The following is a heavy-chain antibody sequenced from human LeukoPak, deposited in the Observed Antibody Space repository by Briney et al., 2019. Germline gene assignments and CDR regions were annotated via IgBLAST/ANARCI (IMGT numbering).Heavy chain of an antibody. CDR2: INEHANER. D-gene: IGHD3-16*01. V-gene: IGHV3-7*01. CDR1: GFRFSDYW. CDR3: ARDWRDDFSALFM. J-gene: IGHJ4*02. Sequence: GGSLRLSCAASGFRFSDYWMSWVRQAPGKGLEWVALINEHANERYYAASVEGRFTISRDNSENSLYLQLNSPRVEDTAVYYCARDWRDDFSALFMRGQGTLVTVSS.